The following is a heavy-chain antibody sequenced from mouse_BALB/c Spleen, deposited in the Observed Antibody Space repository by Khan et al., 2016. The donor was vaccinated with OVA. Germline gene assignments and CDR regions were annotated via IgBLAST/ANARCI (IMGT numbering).Heavy chain of an antibody. Sequence: QIQLVQSGPELKKPGETVKISCKASGYTFTNYGMNWVKQAPGKGLKWMGWINTYTGEPTYTDDFKGRFAFSLETSASTAYLQINNLKNEDRATYCCSRGGSYWYFDGWGAGTTVTVSS. D-gene: IGHD6-1*01. V-gene: IGHV9-1*02. CDR1: GYTFTNYG. CDR3: SRGGSYWYFDG. J-gene: IGHJ1*01. CDR2: INTYTGEP.